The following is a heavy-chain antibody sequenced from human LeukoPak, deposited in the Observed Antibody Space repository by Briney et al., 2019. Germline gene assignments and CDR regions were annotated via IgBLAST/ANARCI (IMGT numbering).Heavy chain of an antibody. V-gene: IGHV3-33*01. J-gene: IGHJ4*02. CDR3: ARDGGSSIDY. CDR1: GITLSNYG. D-gene: IGHD6-13*01. Sequence: GGSLRLSCAASGITLSNYGMHWVRQAPGKGLEWVAVIWYDESKEYYADSVKGRFTISRDTSENMMYLQMNSPRAEDTAVYYCARDGGSSIDYWGQGALVTVSS. CDR2: IWYDESKE.